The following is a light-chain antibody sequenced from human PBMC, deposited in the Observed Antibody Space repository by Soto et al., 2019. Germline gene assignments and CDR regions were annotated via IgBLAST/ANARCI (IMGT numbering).Light chain of an antibody. J-gene: IGLJ2*01. CDR1: SSGVGGYTF. Sequence: QSVLTHPPSASESPGQSVTISCTGASSGVGGYTFVSWYQQFPGRAPKLILYEVSKRPSGVPDRFSGSNSGNTAYLTVSGLQPDDEAVYYCSSYADRGNLVLFGGATKVTVL. CDR3: SSYADRGNLVL. V-gene: IGLV2-8*01. CDR2: EVS.